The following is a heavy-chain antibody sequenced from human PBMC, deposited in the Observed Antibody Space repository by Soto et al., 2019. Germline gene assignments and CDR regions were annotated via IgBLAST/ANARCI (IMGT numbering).Heavy chain of an antibody. D-gene: IGHD2-15*01. CDR2: ISAYNGNT. J-gene: IGHJ3*02. CDR1: GYTFTSYG. CDR3: ASGKPLGYCSGGSCCSNAFDI. Sequence: GASVKVSCKASGYTFTSYGISWVRQAPGQGLEWMGWISAYNGNTNYAQKLQGRVTMTTDTSTSTAYMELRSLRSDDTAVYYCASGKPLGYCSGGSCCSNAFDIWGQGTMVTVSS. V-gene: IGHV1-18*01.